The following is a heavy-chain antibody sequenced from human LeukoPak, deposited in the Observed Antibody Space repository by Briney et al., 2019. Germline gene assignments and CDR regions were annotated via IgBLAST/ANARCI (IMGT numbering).Heavy chain of an antibody. Sequence: GGSLRLSCAASGFTFSSYSMNWVRQAPGKGLEWVSSISSSSSYIYYADSVKGRFTISRDNAKNSLYLQMNSLRAEDTAVYYCARLAMVRGQDDYGMDVWGQGTTVTVSS. CDR1: GFTFSSYS. V-gene: IGHV3-21*01. D-gene: IGHD3-10*01. CDR3: ARLAMVRGQDDYGMDV. J-gene: IGHJ6*02. CDR2: ISSSSSYI.